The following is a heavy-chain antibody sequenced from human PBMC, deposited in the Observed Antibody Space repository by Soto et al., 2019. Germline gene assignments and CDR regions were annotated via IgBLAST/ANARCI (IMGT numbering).Heavy chain of an antibody. Sequence: EVQILESGGGLVQPGGSLRLSCSASGVDFSSYAMSWVRQAPGKGLDWVSSITDTGDSTYYSDSVKGRFTVSRDNSKNTLFLQMTSRRVEDTAIYYCAKDAAGRVAAGFEHWGQGSLVTVSS. V-gene: IGHV3-23*01. D-gene: IGHD6-25*01. CDR2: ITDTGDST. CDR1: GVDFSSYA. J-gene: IGHJ4*02. CDR3: AKDAAGRVAAGFEH.